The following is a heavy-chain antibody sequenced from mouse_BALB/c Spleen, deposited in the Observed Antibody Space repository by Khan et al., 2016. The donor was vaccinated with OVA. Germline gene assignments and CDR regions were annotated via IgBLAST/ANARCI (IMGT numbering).Heavy chain of an antibody. D-gene: IGHD3-1*01. CDR3: ARGGTGGFSY. Sequence: EVELVESGGGLVQPGGSRKLSCAASGFTFSDYGMAWIRQGPGKGPEWITFISSLAYNFYYADTVTGRFTIPSTTAKNTLYLEMTSLRSEDTAVYYCARGGTGGFSYWGQGTLVTVSA. J-gene: IGHJ3*01. CDR1: GFTFSDYG. CDR2: ISSLAYNF. V-gene: IGHV5-15*02.